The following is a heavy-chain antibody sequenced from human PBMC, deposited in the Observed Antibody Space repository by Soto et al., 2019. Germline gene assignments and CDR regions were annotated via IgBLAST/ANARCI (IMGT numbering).Heavy chain of an antibody. Sequence: GGSLRLSCAASGFTFSSYAMSWVRQAPGKGLEWVSAISGSGGSTYYADSVKGRFTISRDNSKNTLYLQMNSLRAEDTAVYYCAKAIPSGSGSYYGYYFDYWGQGTLVTVSS. D-gene: IGHD3-10*01. CDR2: ISGSGGST. CDR3: AKAIPSGSGSYYGYYFDY. V-gene: IGHV3-23*01. J-gene: IGHJ4*02. CDR1: GFTFSSYA.